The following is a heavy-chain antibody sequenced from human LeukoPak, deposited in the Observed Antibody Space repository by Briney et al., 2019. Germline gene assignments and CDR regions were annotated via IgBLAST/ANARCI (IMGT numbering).Heavy chain of an antibody. Sequence: PSETLSLTCTVSGGSISSYYWSWIRQPAGKGLEWIGRMYSSGGTNYNPSLKSRVTLSVDTSKSQLSLRLPSVTAADTAVYYCARGRSWDYYYYMDVWGKGTTVTISS. D-gene: IGHD1-26*01. J-gene: IGHJ6*03. V-gene: IGHV4-4*07. CDR1: GGSISSYY. CDR2: MYSSGGT. CDR3: ARGRSWDYYYYMDV.